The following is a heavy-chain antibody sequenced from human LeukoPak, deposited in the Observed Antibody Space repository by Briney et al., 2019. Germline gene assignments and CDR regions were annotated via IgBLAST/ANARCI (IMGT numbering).Heavy chain of an antibody. V-gene: IGHV4-34*01. Sequence: PSETLSLTCAVYGGSFSGYYWSWIRQPPGKGLEWIGEINHSGSTNYNPSLKSRVTISVDTSKNQFSLKLSSVTAADTAVYYCARAYCSSTSCYAGHYYYGMDVWGQGTTVTVSS. D-gene: IGHD2-2*01. CDR3: ARAYCSSTSCYAGHYYYGMDV. CDR2: INHSGST. J-gene: IGHJ6*02. CDR1: GGSFSGYY.